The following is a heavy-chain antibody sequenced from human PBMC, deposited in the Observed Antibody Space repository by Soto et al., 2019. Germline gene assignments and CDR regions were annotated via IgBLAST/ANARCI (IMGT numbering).Heavy chain of an antibody. CDR2: INPNSGGT. D-gene: IGHD2-15*01. Sequence: ASVEVSCKASGYTFTGYYIHWVRQAPGQGLEWMGWINPNSGGTNYAQKFQGRVTMTRDTSISTAYMELSRLRSDDTAVYYCARVTREWGCSGGSCYSAIPRYWGQGTLVTVSS. CDR3: ARVTREWGCSGGSCYSAIPRY. V-gene: IGHV1-2*02. CDR1: GYTFTGYY. J-gene: IGHJ4*02.